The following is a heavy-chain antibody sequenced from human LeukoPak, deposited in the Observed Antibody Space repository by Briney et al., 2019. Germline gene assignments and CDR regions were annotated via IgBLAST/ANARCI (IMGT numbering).Heavy chain of an antibody. CDR2: IYYSGST. CDR3: ARDSDALDP. CDR1: GGSISSYY. Sequence: SETLSLTCTVSGGSISSYYWSWIRQPPGKGLEWIGYIYYSGSTSYNPSLKSRVTISVDTSKNQFSLKLSSVTAADTAVYYCARDSDALDPWGQGTLVTVSS. J-gene: IGHJ5*02. V-gene: IGHV4-59*01.